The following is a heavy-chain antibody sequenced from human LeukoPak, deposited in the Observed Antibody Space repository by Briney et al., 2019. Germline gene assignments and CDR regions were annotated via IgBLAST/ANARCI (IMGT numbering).Heavy chain of an antibody. V-gene: IGHV3-64D*06. CDR3: VKVIEAGYSNSWYYFDY. CDR2: ISSNGGST. CDR1: GFTFSSYA. D-gene: IGHD6-13*01. J-gene: IGHJ4*02. Sequence: GGSLRLSCSASGFTFSSYAMHWVRQAPGKGLEYVSAISSNGGSTYYADSVKGRFTISRDNSKNTLYLQMSSLRAEDTAVYYCVKVIEAGYSNSWYYFDYWGQGTLVTVSS.